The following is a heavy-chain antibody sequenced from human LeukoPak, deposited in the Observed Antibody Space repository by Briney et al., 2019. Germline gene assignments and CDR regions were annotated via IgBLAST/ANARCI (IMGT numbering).Heavy chain of an antibody. CDR3: ARGEYSSGWPFDY. D-gene: IGHD6-19*01. CDR2: ISYDGSNK. CDR1: GFTFSSYA. J-gene: IGHJ4*02. V-gene: IGHV3-30-3*01. Sequence: GGSLRLSCAASGFTFSSYAMHWVRQAPGKGLEWVAVISYDGSNKYCTDSVKGRFTISRDNSKNTLYLQMNSLRAEDTAVYYCARGEYSSGWPFDYWGQGTLVTVSS.